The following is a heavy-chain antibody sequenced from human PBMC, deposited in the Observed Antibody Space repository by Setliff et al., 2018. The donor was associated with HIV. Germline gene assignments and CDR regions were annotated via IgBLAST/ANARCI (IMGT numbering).Heavy chain of an antibody. CDR3: ARDHNSGTLHAFDL. J-gene: IGHJ3*01. CDR1: GDPINSHY. D-gene: IGHD1-26*01. V-gene: IGHV4-59*11. CDR2: ISYNEYT. Sequence: SETLSLTCTVSGDPINSHYWSWIRQPPGEGLEWIGHISYNEYTNYNPSLKSRVTISLDTSKKHFSLDPHSVTAADTAVYYCARDHNSGTLHAFDLWGQGTKVTVSS.